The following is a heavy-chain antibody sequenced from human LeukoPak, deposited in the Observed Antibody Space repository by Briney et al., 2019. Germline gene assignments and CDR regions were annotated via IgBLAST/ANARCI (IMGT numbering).Heavy chain of an antibody. CDR3: ARDLGYSSGPNY. D-gene: IGHD6-19*01. J-gene: IGHJ4*02. Sequence: GGSLRLSCAASGFTLSSSWMSWVRQAPGKGLEWVANIKQDGSEKYYVDSVKGRFAISRDNAKNSVYLQMNSLRAEDTAVYYCARDLGYSSGPNYWGQGTRVTVSS. V-gene: IGHV3-7*01. CDR2: IKQDGSEK. CDR1: GFTLSSSW.